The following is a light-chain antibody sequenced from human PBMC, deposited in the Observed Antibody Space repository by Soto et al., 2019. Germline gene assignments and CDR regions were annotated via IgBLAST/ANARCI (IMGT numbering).Light chain of an antibody. Sequence: DIQMTQSPSSLSASVGDRVMITCRASQSITGYLNWYQQKPGKAPKLLIYAASNLQSGVPSRFSGSGSVTDFTLTISSLQPEDFATYFCQQSQNIPYTFGQGTKLEIK. V-gene: IGKV1-39*01. CDR3: QQSQNIPYT. J-gene: IGKJ2*01. CDR1: QSITGY. CDR2: AAS.